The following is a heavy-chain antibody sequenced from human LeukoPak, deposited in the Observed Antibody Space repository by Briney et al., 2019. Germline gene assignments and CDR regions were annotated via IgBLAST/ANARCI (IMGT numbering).Heavy chain of an antibody. V-gene: IGHV3-21*01. CDR2: ISSRGTNI. D-gene: IGHD6-6*01. J-gene: IGHJ4*02. Sequence: PGGSLRLSCAASGFTFSKYGMNWVRQAPGKGLVWVSSISSRGTNIYYADSLKGRFTISRDNAKNSLYLQMNSLRAEDTAVYYCTTSIAVTWASDYWGQGTQVTVSS. CDR3: TTSIAVTWASDY. CDR1: GFTFSKYG.